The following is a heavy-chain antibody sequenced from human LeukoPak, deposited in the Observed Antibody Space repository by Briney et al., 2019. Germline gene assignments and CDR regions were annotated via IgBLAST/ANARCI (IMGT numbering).Heavy chain of an antibody. J-gene: IGHJ4*02. CDR3: ASGYGSDY. Sequence: SETLSLTCTVSGGSISSSSYYWGWIRQPPGKGLEWIGSTYYSGSTYYNPSLKSRVTISVDTSKNQFSLKLSSVTAADTAVYYCASGYGSDYWGQGTLVTVSS. CDR2: TYYSGST. V-gene: IGHV4-39*07. CDR1: GGSISSSSYY. D-gene: IGHD4-17*01.